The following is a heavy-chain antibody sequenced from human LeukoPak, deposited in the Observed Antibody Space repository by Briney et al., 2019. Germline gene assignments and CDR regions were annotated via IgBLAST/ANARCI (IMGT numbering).Heavy chain of an antibody. J-gene: IGHJ6*02. CDR3: ARDNAGTVPPYSFYAMDV. CDR2: ISSHSSTI. CDR1: GFTFSSYS. Sequence: GGSLRLSCEASGFTFSSYSMNWVRQAPGKGLEWVSYISSHSSTIYYADSVKGRFTISRDNAKNSLYLQMNSLRVDDTAVYHCARDNAGTVPPYSFYAMDVWGQGTTVTVSS. V-gene: IGHV3-48*04. D-gene: IGHD4-17*01.